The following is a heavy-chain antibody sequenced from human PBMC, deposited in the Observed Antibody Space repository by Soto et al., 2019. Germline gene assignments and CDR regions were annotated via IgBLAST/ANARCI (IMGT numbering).Heavy chain of an antibody. CDR1: GGSISSGGYY. V-gene: IGHV4-31*03. CDR2: IYYSGST. CDR3: ASQIPTPMSKGRLRSGYPSIDI. D-gene: IGHD3-22*01. Sequence: QVQLQESGPGLVKPSQTLSLTCTVSGGSISSGGYYWSWIRQHPGKGLEWIGNIYYSGSTYYNPSLKSRVTIAVDTSKNQFSLKLSSVTAADTAVYYCASQIPTPMSKGRLRSGYPSIDIWGQGTMVTVSS. J-gene: IGHJ3*02.